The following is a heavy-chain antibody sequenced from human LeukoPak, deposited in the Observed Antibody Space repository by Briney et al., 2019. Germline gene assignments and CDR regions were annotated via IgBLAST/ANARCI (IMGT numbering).Heavy chain of an antibody. J-gene: IGHJ5*02. CDR2: INSDGINT. D-gene: IGHD3-22*01. CDR3: ARDLGQYYDTSDNWFDP. V-gene: IGHV3-74*01. Sequence: GGSLRLSCAASGFTFSSYSMNWVRQAPGKGLVWVSRINSDGINTSYADSVKGRFTISRDNAKNTLNLQMNSLRAEDTAVYYCARDLGQYYDTSDNWFDPWGQGTLVTVCS. CDR1: GFTFSSYS.